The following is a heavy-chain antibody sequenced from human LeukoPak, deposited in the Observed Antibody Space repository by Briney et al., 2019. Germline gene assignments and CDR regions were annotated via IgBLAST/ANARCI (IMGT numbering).Heavy chain of an antibody. J-gene: IGHJ4*02. CDR2: IYYSGST. Sequence: SETLSLTCTVSGGSISSYYWSWIRQPPGKGLEWIGYIYYSGSTNYNPALKSRVTISVDTSKNQFSLKLSSVTAADTAVYYCASDQGLGIPVWGQGTLVTVSS. D-gene: IGHD7-27*01. CDR3: ASDQGLGIPV. V-gene: IGHV4-59*01. CDR1: GGSISSYY.